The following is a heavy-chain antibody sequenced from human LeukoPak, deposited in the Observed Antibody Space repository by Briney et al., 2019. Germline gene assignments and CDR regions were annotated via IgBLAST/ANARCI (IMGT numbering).Heavy chain of an antibody. CDR1: GFTFSSYA. CDR2: ISGSGGST. Sequence: GGSLRLSCAASGFTFSSYAMSWVRQAPGKGLEWVSAISGSGGSTYYADSVKGRFTISRDNSENTLYLQMNSLRAEDTAVYYCAKDYSSQWLGRVYWGQGTLVTVSS. D-gene: IGHD6-19*01. J-gene: IGHJ4*02. CDR3: AKDYSSQWLGRVY. V-gene: IGHV3-23*01.